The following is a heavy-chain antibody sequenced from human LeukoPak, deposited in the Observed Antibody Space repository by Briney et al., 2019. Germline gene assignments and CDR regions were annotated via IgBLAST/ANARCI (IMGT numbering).Heavy chain of an antibody. Sequence: SVKVSCKASGFTFTSSAVQWVRQARGQRLEWIGWIVVGSGNTNYAQKFRERVTITRDMSTSTAYMELSSLRSEDTAVYYCAAGYCSGGSCYRDFDYWGQGTLVTVSS. J-gene: IGHJ4*02. D-gene: IGHD2-15*01. V-gene: IGHV1-58*01. CDR2: IVVGSGNT. CDR1: GFTFTSSA. CDR3: AAGYCSGGSCYRDFDY.